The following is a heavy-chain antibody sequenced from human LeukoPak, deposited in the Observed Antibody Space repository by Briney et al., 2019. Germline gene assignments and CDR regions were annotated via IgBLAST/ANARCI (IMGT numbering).Heavy chain of an antibody. Sequence: GRSLRLSCAASGFTFSSYGMHWVRQAPGKGLERVAVIWYDGSNKYYADSVKGRFTISRDNSKNTLYLQMNSLRAEDTAVYYCAREASLVPAAHDAFDIWGQGTMVTVSS. D-gene: IGHD2-2*01. V-gene: IGHV3-33*01. CDR2: IWYDGSNK. J-gene: IGHJ3*02. CDR3: AREASLVPAAHDAFDI. CDR1: GFTFSSYG.